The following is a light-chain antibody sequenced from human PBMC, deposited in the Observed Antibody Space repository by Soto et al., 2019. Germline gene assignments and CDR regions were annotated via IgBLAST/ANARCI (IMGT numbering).Light chain of an antibody. V-gene: IGKV3-20*01. CDR1: QSVSSCY. CDR3: QQYGRSPLVT. Sequence: EIVLTQSPGTMSLSPGERATLSCRARQSVSSCYLAWYQQKPGQAPRLLIYGASSRATGIPDRFSGSGSGTDFTLTISRLEPEDFAMYYCQQYGRSPLVTFGQGTRLEIK. J-gene: IGKJ5*01. CDR2: GAS.